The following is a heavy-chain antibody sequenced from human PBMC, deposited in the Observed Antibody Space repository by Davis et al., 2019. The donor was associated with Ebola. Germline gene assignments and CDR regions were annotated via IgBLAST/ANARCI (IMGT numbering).Heavy chain of an antibody. J-gene: IGHJ3*02. CDR3: AREGGRYYDSSGYVFDI. CDR2: INPITGGT. Sequence: VSVKVSCKASGYRFTSYYMHWLRQAPGQGLEWMGIINPITGGTSYAQNFQVRVNMTRDTSTSTVYMELSSLRSEDTAVYYCAREGGRYYDSSGYVFDIWGQGTMVKVSS. V-gene: IGHV1-46*01. CDR1: GYRFTSYY. D-gene: IGHD3-22*01.